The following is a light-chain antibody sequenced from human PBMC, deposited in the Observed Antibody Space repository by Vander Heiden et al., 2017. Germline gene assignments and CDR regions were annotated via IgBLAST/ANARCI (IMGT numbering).Light chain of an antibody. CDR2: GAS. CDR3: QQYGTSPHT. CDR1: QSVSSSY. J-gene: IGKJ1*01. Sequence: EIVLTQSPGTLSLSPGERATLSCRASQSVSSSYLAWYQQKPGQAPRLLIYGASSSATRIPDRFRRCASLRDFTLSIIIINPEAIAVSYCQQYGTSPHTFGQWTKVELK. V-gene: IGKV3-20*01.